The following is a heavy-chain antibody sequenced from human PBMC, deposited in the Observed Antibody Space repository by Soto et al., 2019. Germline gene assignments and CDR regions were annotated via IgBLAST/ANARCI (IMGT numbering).Heavy chain of an antibody. Sequence: ASVKVSCKASGYTFTGYYMHWVRQAPGQGLEWMGWINPNSGGTNYAQKFQGWVTMTRDTSISTACMELSRLRSDDTAVYYCARDHSSSWHGWFDPWGQGTLVTVSS. CDR1: GYTFTGYY. J-gene: IGHJ5*02. V-gene: IGHV1-2*04. CDR3: ARDHSSSWHGWFDP. D-gene: IGHD6-13*01. CDR2: INPNSGGT.